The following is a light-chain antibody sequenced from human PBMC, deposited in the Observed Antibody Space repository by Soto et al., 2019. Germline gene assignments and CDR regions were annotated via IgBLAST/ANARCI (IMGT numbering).Light chain of an antibody. V-gene: IGKV3-11*01. J-gene: IGKJ1*01. CDR3: QQRSDSIT. Sequence: IVLTQSPDTLSLSPGERATLSCWASHSVTTHLAWFQQRPGQTPRLLIYDASTRAPGIPARFSGRGSGADFTLTISSLEPEDCAVYYCQQRSDSITFGQGTKVDIK. CDR2: DAS. CDR1: HSVTTH.